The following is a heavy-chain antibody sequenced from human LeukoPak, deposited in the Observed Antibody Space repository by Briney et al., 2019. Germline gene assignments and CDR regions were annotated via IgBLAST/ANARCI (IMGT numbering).Heavy chain of an antibody. D-gene: IGHD1-1*01. CDR2: ISSSGSTI. J-gene: IGHJ4*02. CDR3: ARAGIWRSTPRVSDY. Sequence: PGGPLRLSCAASGFTFSSYEMNWVRQAPGKGLEWVSYISSSGSTIYYADSVKGRFTISRDNAKNSLYLQMNSLRAEDTAVYYCARAGIWRSTPRVSDYWGQGTLVTVSS. CDR1: GFTFSSYE. V-gene: IGHV3-48*03.